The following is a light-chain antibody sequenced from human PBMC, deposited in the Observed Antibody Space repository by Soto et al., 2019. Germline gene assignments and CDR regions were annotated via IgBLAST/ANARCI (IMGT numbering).Light chain of an antibody. J-gene: IGLJ3*02. V-gene: IGLV2-11*01. Sequence: QSALTQPRSVSGTPGQSVTISCTGTSSDVGGDNYVSWYQQHPGKAPNLMIYDVSKRPSGVPDRFSGSKSGNTASLTISGLQAEDEADYYCCSSAGSYTSVFGGGTKVTVL. CDR1: SSDVGGDNY. CDR3: CSSAGSYTSV. CDR2: DVS.